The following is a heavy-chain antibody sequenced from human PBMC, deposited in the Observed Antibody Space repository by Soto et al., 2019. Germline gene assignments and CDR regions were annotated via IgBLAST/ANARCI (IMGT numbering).Heavy chain of an antibody. CDR3: VRDNNWSLDY. CDR1: GFTLSKHW. J-gene: IGHJ4*02. V-gene: IGHV3-74*01. CDR2: IKTDGSFT. Sequence: GGSLRLSCAASGFTLSKHWMHWVRQAPGKGLVWVSHIKTDGSFTRDADSVKGRFTISRDNARNTLYLQMNSLRAEDTAVYYCVRDNNWSLDYWGQGTLVNVSS. D-gene: IGHD1-1*01.